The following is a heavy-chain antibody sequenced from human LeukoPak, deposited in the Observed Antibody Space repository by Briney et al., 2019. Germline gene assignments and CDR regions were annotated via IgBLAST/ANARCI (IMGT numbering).Heavy chain of an antibody. Sequence: SETLSLTCTVSGGSISSGGYYWSWIRQPPGKGLEWIGYIYHSGSTYYNPSLKSRATISVDRSKNQFSLKLSSVTAADTAVYYCAREPHYYDSSGYNNWFDPWGQGTLVTVSS. CDR1: GGSISSGGYY. V-gene: IGHV4-30-2*01. CDR3: AREPHYYDSSGYNNWFDP. J-gene: IGHJ5*02. CDR2: IYHSGST. D-gene: IGHD3-22*01.